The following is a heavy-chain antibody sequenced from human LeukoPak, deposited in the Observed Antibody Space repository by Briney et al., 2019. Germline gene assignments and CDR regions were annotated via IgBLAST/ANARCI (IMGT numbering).Heavy chain of an antibody. CDR1: GFTFSSYW. J-gene: IGHJ4*02. Sequence: GGSLRLSCAASGFTFSSYWMHWVRQAPGKGLEWVSYISSSGSTIYYADSVKGRFTISRDNAKNSLYLQMNSLRDEDTAVYYCARRVAKHFDYWGRGTLVTVSS. CDR2: ISSSGSTI. V-gene: IGHV3-48*02. CDR3: ARRVAKHFDY.